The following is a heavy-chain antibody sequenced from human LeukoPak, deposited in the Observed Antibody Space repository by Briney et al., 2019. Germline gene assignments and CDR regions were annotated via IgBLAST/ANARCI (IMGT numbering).Heavy chain of an antibody. V-gene: IGHV3-9*03. Sequence: GGSLRLSCAASGFTFDDYAMHWVRQAPGKGLEWVSGISWNSGSIGYADSVKGRFTISRDNAKNSLYLQMNSLRAEDMALYYCAKGRYSSSSRDAFDIWGQGTMVTVSS. D-gene: IGHD6-6*01. CDR2: ISWNSGSI. CDR3: AKGRYSSSSRDAFDI. J-gene: IGHJ3*02. CDR1: GFTFDDYA.